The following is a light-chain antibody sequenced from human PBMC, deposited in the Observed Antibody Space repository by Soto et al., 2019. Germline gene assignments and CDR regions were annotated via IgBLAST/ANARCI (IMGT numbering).Light chain of an antibody. CDR2: GAS. V-gene: IGKV3-20*01. CDR1: QSVSSSY. J-gene: IGKJ1*01. Sequence: EIVLTQSPGTLSLSPGERATLSCRASQSVSSSYLAWYQQKPGQAPRLLIYGASSRATGIPDRFSGSGSGTDFTLTISRLEPEDFAVFDCHQYGSAPQTFGQGTKVEIK. CDR3: HQYGSAPQT.